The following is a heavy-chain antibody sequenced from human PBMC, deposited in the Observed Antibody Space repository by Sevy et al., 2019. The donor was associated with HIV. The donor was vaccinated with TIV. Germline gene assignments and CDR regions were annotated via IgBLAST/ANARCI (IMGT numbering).Heavy chain of an antibody. D-gene: IGHD3-10*01. V-gene: IGHV5-51*01. J-gene: IGHJ4*02. Sequence: GESLKISCKGSGYSFTIYWIAWVRQMPGKGLEWMGIIYPGDSDTRYSPSFQGQVTISADKSISTAYLQWSSQKASDTAMYYCARGYYGSGTYFDYWGQGTLVTVSS. CDR1: GYSFTIYW. CDR3: ARGYYGSGTYFDY. CDR2: IYPGDSDT.